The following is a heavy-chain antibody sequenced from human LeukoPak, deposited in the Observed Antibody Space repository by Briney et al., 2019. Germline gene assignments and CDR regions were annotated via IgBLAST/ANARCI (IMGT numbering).Heavy chain of an antibody. CDR2: ISYDGSNK. CDR3: ARDENAFDI. CDR1: GFTFSSYG. J-gene: IGHJ3*02. Sequence: GGSLRLSCAASGFTFSSYGMHWVRQAPGKGLEWVAVISYDGSNKYYADSVKGRFTISRDNSKNTLYLQMNSLRAEDTAVYYCARDENAFDIWGQGTMVTVSS. V-gene: IGHV3-30*03.